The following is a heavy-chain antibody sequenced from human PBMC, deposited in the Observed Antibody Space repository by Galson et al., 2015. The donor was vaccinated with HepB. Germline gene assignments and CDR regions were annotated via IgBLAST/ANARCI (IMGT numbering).Heavy chain of an antibody. CDR1: GFTFSSYG. Sequence: SLRLSCAASGFTFSSYGMHWVRQAPGKGLEWVAVISYDGSNKYYADSVKGRFTISRDNSKNTLYLQMNSLRAEDTAVYYCAKDYRGYCSGGSCYSPFDYWGQGTLVTVSS. CDR3: AKDYRGYCSGGSCYSPFDY. V-gene: IGHV3-30*18. CDR2: ISYDGSNK. D-gene: IGHD2-15*01. J-gene: IGHJ4*02.